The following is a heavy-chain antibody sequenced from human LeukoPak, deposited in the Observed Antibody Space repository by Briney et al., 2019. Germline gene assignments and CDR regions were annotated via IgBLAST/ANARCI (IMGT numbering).Heavy chain of an antibody. CDR3: ARDTGGYYDSSGYYVGAFDI. CDR2: ISSSGSTI. D-gene: IGHD3-22*01. Sequence: PGGSLRLSCAASGFTVSSNYMSWIRQAPGKGLEWVSYISSSGSTIYYADSVKGRFTISRDNAKNSLYLQMNSLRAEDTAVYYCARDTGGYYDSSGYYVGAFDIWGQGTMVTVSS. V-gene: IGHV3-11*01. J-gene: IGHJ3*02. CDR1: GFTVSSNY.